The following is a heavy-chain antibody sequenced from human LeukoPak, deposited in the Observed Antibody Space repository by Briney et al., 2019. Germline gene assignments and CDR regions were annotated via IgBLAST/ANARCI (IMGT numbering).Heavy chain of an antibody. Sequence: TGESLKISCKGSGYSFTSYWIGWVRQAPGQGLEWVAYTSSDGRQKHYADSVKGRFTISRDNPKNMLSLQMNSLRPEDTAVYYCVRDSAVSGVFGPNYYGSEVGPWGRGIAVIVSS. V-gene: IGHV3-30*19. J-gene: IGHJ5*02. CDR1: GYSFTSYW. D-gene: IGHD3-10*01. CDR3: VRDSAVSGVFGPNYYGSEVGP. CDR2: TSSDGRQK.